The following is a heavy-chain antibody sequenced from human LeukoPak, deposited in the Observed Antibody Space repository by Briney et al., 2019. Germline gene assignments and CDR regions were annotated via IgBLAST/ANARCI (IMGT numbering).Heavy chain of an antibody. J-gene: IGHJ5*02. D-gene: IGHD2-2*01. V-gene: IGHV1-18*01. Sequence: AGAKVSCKASGYTFTRYGISWVRQGPGEGREWMGWISAYNGNTNYAQELQGRVTMTTDTSTSTAYMELRSLRSDDTAVYYCARGGVYCSSTSCYRSWFDPWGQGTLVTASS. CDR2: ISAYNGNT. CDR3: ARGGVYCSSTSCYRSWFDP. CDR1: GYTFTRYG.